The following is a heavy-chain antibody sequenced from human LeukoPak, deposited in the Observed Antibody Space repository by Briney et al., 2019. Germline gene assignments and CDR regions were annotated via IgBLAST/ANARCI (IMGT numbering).Heavy chain of an antibody. V-gene: IGHV3-48*02. CDR3: ARYGSGTSYITNYFDY. D-gene: IGHD3-10*01. Sequence: PGGPLRLSCAASGFNFSSYSMNWVRQAPGKGLEWVSYINSDSRTIYYADSVKGRFTISRGNAKNSLYLQMKSLRDEDTAVYYCARYGSGTSYITNYFDYWGQGTLVTVSS. CDR1: GFNFSSYS. J-gene: IGHJ4*02. CDR2: INSDSRTI.